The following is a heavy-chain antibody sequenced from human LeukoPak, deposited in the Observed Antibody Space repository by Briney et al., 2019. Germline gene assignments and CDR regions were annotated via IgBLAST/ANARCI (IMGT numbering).Heavy chain of an antibody. V-gene: IGHV3-13*01. D-gene: IGHD6-13*01. J-gene: IGHJ4*02. Sequence: GGPLRLSCAASEFTFSSYDMHWVRHGTGKGLEWVSAIDTAGYTYYPGSVKGRFTISRENAKNSLYLQMNSLRAGDTAVYYCSRVNPEAEGFDYWGQGTLVTVSS. CDR2: IDTAGYT. CDR1: EFTFSSYD. CDR3: SRVNPEAEGFDY.